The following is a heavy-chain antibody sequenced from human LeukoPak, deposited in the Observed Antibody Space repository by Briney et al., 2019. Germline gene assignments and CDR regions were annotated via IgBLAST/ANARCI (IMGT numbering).Heavy chain of an antibody. V-gene: IGHV3-7*01. J-gene: IGHJ4*02. Sequence: PGGSLRLSCAASGFTFSNYWMSWVRQAPGQGLEWVAHINKDGSEIYYVDSVKGRFTISRDNAKNSLSLQMNSLRVEDTAVYYCAIDKVTYWGQGTLVTVSS. CDR1: GFTFSNYW. CDR2: INKDGSEI. CDR3: AIDKVTY.